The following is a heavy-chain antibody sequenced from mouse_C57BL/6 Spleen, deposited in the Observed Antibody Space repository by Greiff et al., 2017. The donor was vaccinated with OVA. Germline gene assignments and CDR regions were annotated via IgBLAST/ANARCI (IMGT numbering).Heavy chain of an antibody. Sequence: VHLVESGAELAKPGASVKLSCQASGYTFTSYWMHWVKQRPGQGLEWIGYINPRSGYTKYNQKIKEKATLTAENSSSPAYMQLSSLTYEDSAVYYCASSLLYYYGSSPSGDFDVWGTGTTVTVSS. CDR2: INPRSGYT. CDR3: ASSLLYYYGSSPSGDFDV. CDR1: GYTFTSYW. D-gene: IGHD1-1*01. V-gene: IGHV1-7*01. J-gene: IGHJ1*03.